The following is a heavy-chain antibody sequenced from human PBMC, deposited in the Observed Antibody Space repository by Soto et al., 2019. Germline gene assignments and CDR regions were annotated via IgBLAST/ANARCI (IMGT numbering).Heavy chain of an antibody. D-gene: IGHD2-15*01. CDR2: INHSGST. J-gene: IGHJ3*02. CDR1: GGSFSGYY. CDR3: ARDRGNCSGGSCPGAFDI. Sequence: SETLSLTCAVYGGSFSGYYWSWIRQPPGKGLEWIGEINHSGSTNYNPSLKSRVTISVDTSKNQFSLKLSSVTAADTAVYYCARDRGNCSGGSCPGAFDIWGQGTMVTVSS. V-gene: IGHV4-34*01.